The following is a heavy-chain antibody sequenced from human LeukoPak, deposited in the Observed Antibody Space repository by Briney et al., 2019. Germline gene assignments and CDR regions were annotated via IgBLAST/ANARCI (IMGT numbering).Heavy chain of an antibody. CDR1: GGSFSGYY. Sequence: SETLSLTCAVYGGSFSGYYWSWIRQPPGKGLEWIGEINHSGSTNYNPSLKSRVTISVDTSKNQFSLKLSSVTAADTAAYYCARIDILTGYSNDYWGQGTLVTVSS. CDR3: ARIDILTGYSNDY. D-gene: IGHD3-9*01. J-gene: IGHJ4*02. V-gene: IGHV4-34*01. CDR2: INHSGST.